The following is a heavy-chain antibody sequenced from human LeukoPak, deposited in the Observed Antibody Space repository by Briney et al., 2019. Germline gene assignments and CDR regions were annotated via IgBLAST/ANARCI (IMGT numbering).Heavy chain of an antibody. D-gene: IGHD2-15*01. J-gene: IGHJ4*02. V-gene: IGHV7-4-1*02. CDR1: GYTFGDYS. CDR2: INTDTGNP. CDR3: ARAGTGYCSDSNCSIEH. Sequence: ASVKVSCKASGYTFGDYSIHWVRQAPGQGLEWMGWINTDTGNPTYAQGFTGRFVFSLDTSVSTAYLQISSLQTEDTAVYYCARAGTGYCSDSNCSIEHWGQGTLVTVSS.